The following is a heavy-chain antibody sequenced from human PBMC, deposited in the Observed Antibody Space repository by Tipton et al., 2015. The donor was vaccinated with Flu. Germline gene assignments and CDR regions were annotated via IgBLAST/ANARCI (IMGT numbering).Heavy chain of an antibody. Sequence: QMQLVQSGAEVKKPGASVKVSCKASGYTFTGYYMHWVRQAPGQGLEWMGRINPNSGGTNYAQKFQGRVTMTRDTSISTAYMELSRLRSDDTAVYYCARGGYCSGGSCYNWFDPWGQGTLVTVSS. CDR3: ARGGYCSGGSCYNWFDP. CDR1: GYTFTGYY. D-gene: IGHD2-15*01. V-gene: IGHV1-2*06. CDR2: INPNSGGT. J-gene: IGHJ5*02.